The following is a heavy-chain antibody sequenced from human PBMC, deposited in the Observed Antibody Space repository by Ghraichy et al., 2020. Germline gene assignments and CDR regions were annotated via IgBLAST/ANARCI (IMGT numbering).Heavy chain of an antibody. CDR3: ARAVGQWLALDY. V-gene: IGHV4-59*01. J-gene: IGHJ4*02. CDR2: IYYSGST. D-gene: IGHD6-19*01. CDR1: GGSISSYY. Sequence: SETLSLTCTVSGGSISSYYWSWIRQPPGKGLEWIGYIYYSGSTNYNPTLKSRVTISVNTSKNQFSLKLSSVTAADTAVYYCARAVGQWLALDYWGQGTLGTVSS.